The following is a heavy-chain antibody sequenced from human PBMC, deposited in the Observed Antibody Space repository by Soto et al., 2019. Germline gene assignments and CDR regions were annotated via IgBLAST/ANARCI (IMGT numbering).Heavy chain of an antibody. CDR2: IIPIFGNT. D-gene: IGHD1-1*01. CDR3: ARGTVTGSEYNFYYYGMDV. V-gene: IGHV1-69*12. Sequence: QVQLVQCGVEVKKPGSSVKVSCRGSGGTLNSYAIDWVRQAPGQGLEWMGGIIPIFGNTYYAQRLQGRVKLTADESTRTAYIELSTPTSEDTAVYYCARGTVTGSEYNFYYYGMDVWGQRTRVIVSS. J-gene: IGHJ6*02. CDR1: GGTLNSYA.